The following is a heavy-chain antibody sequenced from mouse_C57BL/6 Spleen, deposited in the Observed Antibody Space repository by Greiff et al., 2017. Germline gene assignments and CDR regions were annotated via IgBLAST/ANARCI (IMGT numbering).Heavy chain of an antibody. CDR2: ISSGGSYT. D-gene: IGHD1-1*01. V-gene: IGHV5-6*01. Sequence: EVQVVESGGDLVKPGGSLKLSCAASGFTFSSYGMSWVRQTPDKRLEWVATISSGGSYTYYPDSVKGRFTISRDNAKNTLYLQMSSLKSEDTAMYYCASYYGSSTGYFDVWGTGTTVTVSS. CDR1: GFTFSSYG. J-gene: IGHJ1*03. CDR3: ASYYGSSTGYFDV.